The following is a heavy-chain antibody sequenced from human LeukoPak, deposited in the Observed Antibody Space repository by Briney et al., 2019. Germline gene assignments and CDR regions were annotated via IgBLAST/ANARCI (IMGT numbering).Heavy chain of an antibody. Sequence: LAGGSLRLSCAASGFTFSSYGMHWVRQAPGKGLEWVAVIWYDGSNKYYADSVKGRFTISRDNSKNTLYLQMNSLRAEDTAVYYCARDQRSVRGVIDYWGQGTLVTVSS. CDR2: IWYDGSNK. J-gene: IGHJ4*02. CDR3: ARDQRSVRGVIDY. D-gene: IGHD3-10*01. V-gene: IGHV3-33*08. CDR1: GFTFSSYG.